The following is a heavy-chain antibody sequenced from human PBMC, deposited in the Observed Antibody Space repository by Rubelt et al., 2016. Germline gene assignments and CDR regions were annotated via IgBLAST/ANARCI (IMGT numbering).Heavy chain of an antibody. CDR1: YY. CDR3: ARHPTALDIYYFDY. CDR2: IYYSGST. Sequence: YYWGWIRQPPGKGLEWIGSIYYSGSTYYNPSLKSRVTISVDTSKNQFSLKLSSVTAADTAVYYCARHPTALDIYYFDYWGQGTLVTVSS. J-gene: IGHJ4*02. D-gene: IGHD5-18*01. V-gene: IGHV4-39*01.